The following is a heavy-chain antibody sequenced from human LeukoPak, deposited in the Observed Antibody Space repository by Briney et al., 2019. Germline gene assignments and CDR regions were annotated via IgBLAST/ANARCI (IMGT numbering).Heavy chain of an antibody. CDR3: ATGTQKIDAFDI. J-gene: IGHJ3*02. V-gene: IGHV1-24*01. CDR1: GYTLTELS. CDR2: FDPEDGET. Sequence: GASVKVSCKVSGYTLTELSMHWVRQAPGKGLEWMGGFDPEDGETIYAQKFQGRVTMTEDTSTDTAYMELSSLRSDDTAVYYCATGTQKIDAFDIWGQGTMVTVSS.